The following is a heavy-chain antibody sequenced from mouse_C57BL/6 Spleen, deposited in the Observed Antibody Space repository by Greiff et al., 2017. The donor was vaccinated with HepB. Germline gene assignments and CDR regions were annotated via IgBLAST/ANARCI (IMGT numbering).Heavy chain of an antibody. CDR1: GYAFTNYL. D-gene: IGHD1-1*01. J-gene: IGHJ4*01. CDR2: INPGSGGT. CDR3: ERKESYYYGGRAMDY. V-gene: IGHV1-54*01. Sequence: QVQLQQSGAELVRPGTSVKVSCKASGYAFTNYLIEWVKQRPGQGLEWIGVINPGSGGTNYNEKFKGKATLTADKSSSTAYMQLSSLTSEDSEVYFCERKESYYYGGRAMDYWGQGTSVTVSS.